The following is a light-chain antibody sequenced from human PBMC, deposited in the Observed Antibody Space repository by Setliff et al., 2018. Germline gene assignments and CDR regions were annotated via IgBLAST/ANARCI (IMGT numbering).Light chain of an antibody. J-gene: IGLJ2*01. CDR2: DVA. CDR3: ISYTNSSTYVV. CDR1: SSDVGGYNY. V-gene: IGLV2-11*01. Sequence: QSALAQPRSVSGSPGQSVTISCTGTSSDVGGYNYVSWYQQHPGKAPKLMIYDVAKRPSGVPHRFSGSKSGNTASLTISGLQAEDEADYYCISYTNSSTYVVFGGGTKVTVL.